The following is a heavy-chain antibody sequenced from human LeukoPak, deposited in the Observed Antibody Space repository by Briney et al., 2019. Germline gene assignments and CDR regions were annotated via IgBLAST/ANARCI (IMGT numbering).Heavy chain of an antibody. Sequence: GGSLRLSCVVSGFTFISYSMCWVRQAPGKGLEWVSAISGSGGSTYYADSVKGRFTISRDNSKNTLYLQMNSLRAEDTAVYYCAKASSGWYAYFDYWGQGTLVTVSS. D-gene: IGHD6-19*01. CDR1: GFTFISYS. J-gene: IGHJ4*02. CDR2: ISGSGGST. CDR3: AKASSGWYAYFDY. V-gene: IGHV3-23*01.